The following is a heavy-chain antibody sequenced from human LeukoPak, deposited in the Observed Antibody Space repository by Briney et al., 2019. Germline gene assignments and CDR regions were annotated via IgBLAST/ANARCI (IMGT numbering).Heavy chain of an antibody. CDR1: GFTFSSYA. Sequence: GGSLRLSCAASGFTFSSYAMSWVRQAPGKGLEWVSVIHSGGTTSYTDSVKGRFTISRDNSKNTLYLQMNSLRAEDTAVYYCARDGGIRGIFDYWGQGTLVTVSS. J-gene: IGHJ4*02. V-gene: IGHV3-53*01. CDR3: ARDGGIRGIFDY. D-gene: IGHD3-16*01. CDR2: IHSGGTT.